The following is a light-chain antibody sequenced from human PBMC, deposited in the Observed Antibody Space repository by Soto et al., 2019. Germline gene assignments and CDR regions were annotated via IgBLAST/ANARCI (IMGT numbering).Light chain of an antibody. CDR2: LGS. CDR1: QSLLHSNGYNY. J-gene: IGKJ4*01. V-gene: IGKV2-28*01. CDR3: VEAVQAPGLT. Sequence: DIVMTQSPLSLPVTPGEPASISCRSSQSLLHSNGYNYLDWYLQKPGQSPQLLIYLGSNRAYGVPERFSCSGSGIDFTLKIRSVEADDVGVYYCVEAVQAPGLTFGGGTKGEIK.